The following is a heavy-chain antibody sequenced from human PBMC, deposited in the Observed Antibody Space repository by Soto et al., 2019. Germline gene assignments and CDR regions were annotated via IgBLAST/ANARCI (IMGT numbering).Heavy chain of an antibody. D-gene: IGHD1-26*01. Sequence: EVQLVESGGGLVQPGGSLRLSCAASGFTFSRHWMTWVRQAPGKGLEWVANIKQDGSDKYYVDSVKGRFTISRDNAKNSLYLQMNSLRAEDTAVYYCAKDTDVVGAAYYFDYWGQGTLATVSS. CDR3: AKDTDVVGAAYYFDY. V-gene: IGHV3-7*01. CDR2: IKQDGSDK. CDR1: GFTFSRHW. J-gene: IGHJ4*02.